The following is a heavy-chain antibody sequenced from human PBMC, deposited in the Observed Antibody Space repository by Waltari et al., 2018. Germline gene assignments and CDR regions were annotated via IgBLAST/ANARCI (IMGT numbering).Heavy chain of an antibody. CDR3: GRGRGRESGSGRRVGIVYY. J-gene: IGHJ4*02. CDR2: VYTSGST. Sequence: QLQLQASGPGLVKPSVTLSLTCTVSGGSISSYYWRWLRPPAGKGLEWIGRVYTSGSTNDNPCHKRRVTMAVDTAKNKCCLDLGAVTAADAVGYYCGRGRGRESGSGRRVGIVYYWGRGTLVSVS. D-gene: IGHD1-26*01. V-gene: IGHV4-4*07. CDR1: GGSISSYY.